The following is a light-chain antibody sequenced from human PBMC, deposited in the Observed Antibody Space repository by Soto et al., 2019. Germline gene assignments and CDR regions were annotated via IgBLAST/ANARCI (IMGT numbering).Light chain of an antibody. J-gene: IGLJ1*01. V-gene: IGLV2-14*01. CDR1: SSDVGGYNY. CDR3: SSYTSDTSPYV. Sequence: LTQPASVSGSPGQSITISCTGTSSDVGGYNYVSWYQLHPGKAPKLIIYEVNNRPSGLSNRFSGSKSGNTASLTISGLQADDEGDYYCSSYTSDTSPYVFGTGTKVTVL. CDR2: EVN.